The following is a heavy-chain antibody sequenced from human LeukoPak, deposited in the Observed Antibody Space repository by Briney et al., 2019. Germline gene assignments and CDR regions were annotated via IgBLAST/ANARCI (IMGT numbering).Heavy chain of an antibody. D-gene: IGHD4-11*01. CDR3: ARGVPKTSYYYYYMDV. V-gene: IGHV4-59*01. CDR2: VSYSGST. CDR1: GGSISGSY. J-gene: IGHJ6*03. Sequence: PSETLSLTCSVSGGSISGSYWNWIRQPPGKGLEWIGSVSYSGSTNYNPSLKSRVTISVDTSKNQFSLKLSSVTAADTAVYYCARGVPKTSYYYYYMDVWGKGTTVTVSS.